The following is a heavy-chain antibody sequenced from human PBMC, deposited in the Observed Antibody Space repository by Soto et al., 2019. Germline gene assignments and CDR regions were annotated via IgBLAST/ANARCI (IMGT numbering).Heavy chain of an antibody. J-gene: IGHJ4*02. CDR3: AREVVGNTWPGIFDS. Sequence: SETLSLTCSISDDSIGPYYWTWIRQTPRKELQWIGYVYTSGSTKYNSSLKSRVTISLDASNSQFSLTMSSVTAADTGAYYCAREVVGNTWPGIFDSWGRGTLVTVSS. V-gene: IGHV4-4*08. CDR1: DDSIGPYY. CDR2: VYTSGST.